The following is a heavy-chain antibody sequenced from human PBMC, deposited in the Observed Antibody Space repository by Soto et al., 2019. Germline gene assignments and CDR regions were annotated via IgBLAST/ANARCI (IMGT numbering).Heavy chain of an antibody. CDR1: GYSFAGYW. Sequence: LGESLKISCNGSGYSFAGYWITWVRRKPGKGLEWMGRIDPSDSQTYYSPSFRGHVTISATKSIATVFLQWSSLRASDTAMYYCARQIYDSDTGPNFQYYFDSWGQGTPVTVSS. CDR2: IDPSDSQT. J-gene: IGHJ4*02. V-gene: IGHV5-10-1*01. D-gene: IGHD3-22*01. CDR3: ARQIYDSDTGPNFQYYFDS.